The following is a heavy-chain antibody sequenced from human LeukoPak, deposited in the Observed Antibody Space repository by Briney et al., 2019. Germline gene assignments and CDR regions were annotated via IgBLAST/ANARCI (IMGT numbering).Heavy chain of an antibody. Sequence: SQTLSLTCTVSGGSISSGGYYWSWIRQPPGKGLEWIGYIYHSGSTYYNPSLKSRVTISVDRSKNQFSLRLSSVTAADTAVYYCARGGELLNYLGQGTLVTVSS. V-gene: IGHV4-30-2*01. CDR3: ARGGELLNY. CDR1: GGSISSGGYY. D-gene: IGHD1-7*01. CDR2: IYHSGST. J-gene: IGHJ4*02.